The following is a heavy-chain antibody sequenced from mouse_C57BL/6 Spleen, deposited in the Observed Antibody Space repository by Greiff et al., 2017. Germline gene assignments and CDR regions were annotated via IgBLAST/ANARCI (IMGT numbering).Heavy chain of an antibody. CDR2: IRNKANGYTT. D-gene: IGHD1-1*01. CDR3: ARFPSLLRYNHAMDD. J-gene: IGHJ4*01. Sequence: EVQLVESGGGLVQPGGSLSLSCAASGFTFTDYYMSWVRQPSGKALEWLGFIRNKANGYTTEYSVSVKGRFTISRDNSQSILYLQMNALRAEDSATDYCARFPSLLRYNHAMDDWGQGTSVTVSS. CDR1: GFTFTDYY. V-gene: IGHV7-3*01.